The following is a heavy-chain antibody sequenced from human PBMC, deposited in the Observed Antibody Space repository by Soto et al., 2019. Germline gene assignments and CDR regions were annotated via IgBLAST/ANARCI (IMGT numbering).Heavy chain of an antibody. Sequence: QVQLVQSGAEEKKPGASVKVSCKASVYTFTGYAMHWVRQAPGQRLEWMGWISAGNGNTKYSQKFQDRVTITRDTPAITAYMELNSLSSEDSAVRYCARAVAVPADFDYWGQGTLVTVSS. V-gene: IGHV1-3*05. J-gene: IGHJ4*02. CDR3: ARAVAVPADFDY. CDR2: ISAGNGNT. CDR1: VYTFTGYA. D-gene: IGHD6-19*01.